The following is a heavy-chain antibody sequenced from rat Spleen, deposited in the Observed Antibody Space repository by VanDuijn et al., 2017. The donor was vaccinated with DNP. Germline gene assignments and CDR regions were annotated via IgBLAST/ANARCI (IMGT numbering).Heavy chain of an antibody. CDR1: GFTFNNDW. J-gene: IGHJ4*01. Sequence: EVQLVESGGDLVQPGRSLKLSCVASGFTFNNDWMTWIRQVPGKGLEWIASITSSGGSTFYPVSVKGRFTIARDNAKNTLYLQMNSLRSEDTATYYCVRSMQVTRGWVMVAWGQGTSVTVSS. D-gene: IGHD1-11*01. V-gene: IGHV5-31*01. CDR3: VRSMQVTRGWVMVA. CDR2: ITSSGGST.